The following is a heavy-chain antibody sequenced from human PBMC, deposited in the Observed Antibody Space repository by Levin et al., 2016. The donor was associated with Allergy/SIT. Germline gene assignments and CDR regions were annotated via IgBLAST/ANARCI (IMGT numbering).Heavy chain of an antibody. CDR2: VNLWGKT. V-gene: IGHV4-34*01. CDR1: NGSLSGHS. Sequence: SETLSLTCALHNGSLSGHSWSWIRQPPGKGLEWVGEVNLWGKTNYNPSLKSRVTVSVNTSKKQFSLKLTSVTAADTAVYYCAGGPWFEEFHTYGLDVWGRGTTVVVSS. D-gene: IGHD3-10*01. J-gene: IGHJ6*02. CDR3: AGGPWFEEFHTYGLDV.